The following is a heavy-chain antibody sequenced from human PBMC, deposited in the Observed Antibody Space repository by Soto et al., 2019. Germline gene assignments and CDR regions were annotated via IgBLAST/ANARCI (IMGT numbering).Heavy chain of an antibody. Sequence: EVQLVESGGGLVQPGGSLKLSCAASGFTFSGSAMHWVRQASGKGLEWVGRIRSKANSYATAYAASVKGRFTISRDDSKNTAYLHMNSLKTEDTAVYYCTTYDDSSGYYESWWFDPWGQGTLVTVSS. J-gene: IGHJ5*02. D-gene: IGHD3-22*01. CDR2: IRSKANSYAT. CDR1: GFTFSGSA. V-gene: IGHV3-73*02. CDR3: TTYDDSSGYYESWWFDP.